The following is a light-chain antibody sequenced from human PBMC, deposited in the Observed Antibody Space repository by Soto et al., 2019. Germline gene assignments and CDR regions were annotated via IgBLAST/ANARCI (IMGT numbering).Light chain of an antibody. V-gene: IGKV3D-20*02. J-gene: IGKJ5*01. Sequence: EIVLMQSPGTLSLSPGERATLSCRASQTLRRTYIAWYQQKPGQAPRLLIYDAYNRATGIPPRFSGSGSGTDFTLTISSLEPEDSAVYYCQQRHMWPITFGQGTRLEIK. CDR2: DAY. CDR3: QQRHMWPIT. CDR1: QTLRRTY.